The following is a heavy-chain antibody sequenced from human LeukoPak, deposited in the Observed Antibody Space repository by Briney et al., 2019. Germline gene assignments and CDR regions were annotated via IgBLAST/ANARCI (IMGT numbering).Heavy chain of an antibody. Sequence: SETLSLTCAVYGGSFSGYYWSWIRQPPGKGLEWIWEINHSGSTNYNPSLKSRVTISVDTSKNQFSLKLSSVTAADTAVYYCARTTVTFYYYYYYMDVWGKGTTVTVSS. J-gene: IGHJ6*03. D-gene: IGHD4-11*01. V-gene: IGHV4-34*01. CDR2: INHSGST. CDR3: ARTTVTFYYYYYYMDV. CDR1: GGSFSGYY.